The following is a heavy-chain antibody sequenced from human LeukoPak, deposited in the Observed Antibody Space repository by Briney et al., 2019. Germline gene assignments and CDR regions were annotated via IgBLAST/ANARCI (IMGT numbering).Heavy chain of an antibody. CDR3: ARPRDYGDYDAFDI. CDR2: INPNSGGT. J-gene: IGHJ3*02. D-gene: IGHD4-17*01. V-gene: IGHV1-2*02. CDR1: GYTFTGYY. Sequence: GASVKVSCKASGYTFTGYYMHWVRQAPGQGLEWMGWINPNSGGTNYAQKFQGRVTMTSDTSISTAYMELSRLRFDDTAVYHCARPRDYGDYDAFDIWGQGTMVTVSS.